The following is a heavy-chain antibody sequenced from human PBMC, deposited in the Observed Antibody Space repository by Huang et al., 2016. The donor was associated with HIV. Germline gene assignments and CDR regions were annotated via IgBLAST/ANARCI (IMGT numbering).Heavy chain of an antibody. CDR3: AKGTYDSSGRHSGLDY. J-gene: IGHJ4*02. CDR2: RSKEGSEK. V-gene: IGHV3-30*18. D-gene: IGHD3-22*01. Sequence: QVQLVESGGGVVQPGRSLRLSCAASGFTFSSYGMHWVRRAPGKGMGWVASRSKEGSEKYYADSVKGRFTITRDNSKNTLYLQRNSLRVEDTTVYYCAKGTYDSSGRHSGLDYWGQGTLVTVSS. CDR1: GFTFSSYG.